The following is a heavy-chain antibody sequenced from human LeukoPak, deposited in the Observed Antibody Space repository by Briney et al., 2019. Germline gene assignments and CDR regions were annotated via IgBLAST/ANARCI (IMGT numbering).Heavy chain of an antibody. CDR1: GYTFTSYG. Sequence: GASVKVSCTASGYTFTSYGISWVRQAPGQGLEWMGWISAYNGNTNYAQKLQGRVTMTTDTSTSTAYMELRSLRSDDTAVYYCARAPLLWFGELLSVGTHGDYWGQGTLVTVSS. D-gene: IGHD3-10*01. CDR3: ARAPLLWFGELLSVGTHGDY. V-gene: IGHV1-18*04. CDR2: ISAYNGNT. J-gene: IGHJ4*02.